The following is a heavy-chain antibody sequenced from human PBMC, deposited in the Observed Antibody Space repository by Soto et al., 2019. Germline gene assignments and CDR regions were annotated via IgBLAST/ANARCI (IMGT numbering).Heavy chain of an antibody. Sequence: SETLSLTCAVSGGSIGSGGYSWSWIRQPPGKGLEWIGYIYYSGSTNYNPSLKSRVTISVDTSKNQFSLKLSSVTAADTAVYYCARHTPYSSGWPFDYWGQGTLVTVS. CDR3: ARHTPYSSGWPFDY. D-gene: IGHD6-19*01. CDR2: IYYSGST. CDR1: GGSIGSGGYS. J-gene: IGHJ4*02. V-gene: IGHV4-61*08.